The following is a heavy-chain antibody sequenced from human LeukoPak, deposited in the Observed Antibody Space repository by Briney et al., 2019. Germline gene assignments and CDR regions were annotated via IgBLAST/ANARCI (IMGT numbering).Heavy chain of an antibody. Sequence: GGSLRLSCAASGLTYNNYAMSWVRQAPGKGLEWVSSISSSSSYIYYADSVKGRYTISRDNAETSLFLQMNSLRVEDTAVYYCARDRDGGYYNDASDIWGQGTMVTVSS. CDR2: ISSSSSYI. CDR3: ARDRDGGYYNDASDI. J-gene: IGHJ3*02. V-gene: IGHV3-21*01. D-gene: IGHD3-3*01. CDR1: GLTYNNYA.